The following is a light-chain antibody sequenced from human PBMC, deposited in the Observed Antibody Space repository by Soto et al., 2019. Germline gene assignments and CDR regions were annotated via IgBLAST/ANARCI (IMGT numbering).Light chain of an antibody. CDR3: AAWNDNPNGPGYV. V-gene: IGLV1-44*01. CDR1: SSNIGSNY. Sequence: QSVLTQPPSASGTPGQRVTISCSVSSSNIGSNYVNWYQHLPGTAPKLLIYSDDQRPSGVPDRFSGSKSGTSASLAISGLQSEDEADYFCAAWNDNPNGPGYVFGTGTKVTVL. CDR2: SDD. J-gene: IGLJ1*01.